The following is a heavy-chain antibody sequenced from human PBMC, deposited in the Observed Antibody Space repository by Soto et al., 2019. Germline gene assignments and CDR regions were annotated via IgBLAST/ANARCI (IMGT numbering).Heavy chain of an antibody. V-gene: IGHV5-51*01. J-gene: IGHJ4*02. CDR3: ARGGVSTRTFDY. CDR1: GYNFAGYW. D-gene: IGHD3-3*01. Sequence: LGESLKLSCNGSGYNFAGYWIAWVRQMPGKGLELMGIIYPSDSDTRYRPSFQGQVTISADKSISSAYLQWSSLRASDTAMYYCARGGVSTRTFDYWGQGTPVTVSS. CDR2: IYPSDSDT.